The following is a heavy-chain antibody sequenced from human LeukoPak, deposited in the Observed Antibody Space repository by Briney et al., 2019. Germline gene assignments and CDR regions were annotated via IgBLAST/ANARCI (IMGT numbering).Heavy chain of an antibody. J-gene: IGHJ4*02. CDR1: GGSITNYY. Sequence: PSETLSLTCTASGGSITNYYWSWIRQPPGKGLEWIGCIYYSGSTNYNPSFKSRVTISIDTSKNQFSLKLSSVTAADTAVYYCARHARRGYSYGRTNFDYWGQGTLVTVSS. CDR3: ARHARRGYSYGRTNFDY. D-gene: IGHD5-18*01. CDR2: IYYSGST. V-gene: IGHV4-59*08.